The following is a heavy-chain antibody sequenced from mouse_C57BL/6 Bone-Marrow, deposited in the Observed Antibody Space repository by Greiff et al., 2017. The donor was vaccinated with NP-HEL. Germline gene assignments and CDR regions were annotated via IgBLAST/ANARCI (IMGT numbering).Heavy chain of an antibody. CDR1: GYTFTSYW. J-gene: IGHJ3*01. CDR3: ARGGYDVFAY. CDR2: IDPSDSYT. V-gene: IGHV1-69*01. Sequence: VQLQQPGAELVMPGASVKLSCKASGYTFTSYWMHWVKQRPGQGLEWIGEIDPSDSYTNYNQKFKGKSTLTVDKSSSTAYMQLSSLTSEDSAVYYCARGGYDVFAYGGQGTLVTVSA. D-gene: IGHD2-3*01.